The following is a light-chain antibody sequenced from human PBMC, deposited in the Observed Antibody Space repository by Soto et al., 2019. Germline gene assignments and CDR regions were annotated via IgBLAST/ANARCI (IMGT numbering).Light chain of an antibody. CDR2: DVN. J-gene: IGLJ2*01. Sequence: QSALAQPASVSGSPGQSITISCTGTSSDDGGHYYVSWYQHHPGKAPKLMIYDVNNRPSGVSNRFSGSKSGNTASLTISGLQAEDEADYYCASYTTSSALGLFGGGTQLTVL. V-gene: IGLV2-14*03. CDR3: ASYTTSSALGL. CDR1: SSDDGGHYY.